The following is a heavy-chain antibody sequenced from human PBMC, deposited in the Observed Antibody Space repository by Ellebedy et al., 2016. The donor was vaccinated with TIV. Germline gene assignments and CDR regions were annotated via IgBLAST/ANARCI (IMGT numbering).Heavy chain of an antibody. Sequence: GESLKISCAASGFTFRSYAMGWVRQAPGKGLEWISVISHSGGATYYAAPLKGRFTTSRDNSNDMVYLQINSLRPDDTAVYYCAKDSGLSGWYFDYWGQGTLVTVSS. CDR1: GFTFRSYA. CDR2: ISHSGGAT. CDR3: AKDSGLSGWYFDY. D-gene: IGHD6-19*01. V-gene: IGHV3-23*01. J-gene: IGHJ4*02.